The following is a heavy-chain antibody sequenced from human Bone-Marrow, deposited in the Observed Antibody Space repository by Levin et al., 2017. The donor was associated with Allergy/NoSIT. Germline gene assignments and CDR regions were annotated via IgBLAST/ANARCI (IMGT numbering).Heavy chain of an antibody. CDR1: GFTFSRHG. CDR2: ISYDETIE. V-gene: IGHV3-30*04. CDR3: ARDEVEAATGLGDYFDY. J-gene: IGHJ4*02. Sequence: GGSLRLSCAGSGFTFSRHGMHWLRQAPGEGLEWVALISYDETIEEYADSVKGRFTISRDNSKNTLYLEMNSLTPDDTAVYYCARDEVEAATGLGDYFDYWGQGALVTVSS. D-gene: IGHD2-15*01.